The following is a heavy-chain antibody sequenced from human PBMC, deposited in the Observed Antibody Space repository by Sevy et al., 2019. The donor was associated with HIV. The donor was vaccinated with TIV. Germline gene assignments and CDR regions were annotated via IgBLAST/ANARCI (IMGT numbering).Heavy chain of an antibody. CDR3: ARDSDGSGHYYADYFDY. CDR2: IITDSGET. CDR1: GYTFTTYP. D-gene: IGHD3-22*01. V-gene: IGHV1-18*01. Sequence: ASVKVSCKASGYTFTTYPIGWVRQAPGHGLEWMGWIITDSGETRDAQKFQGRATMTTDTSTSTVYLELRSLRSDDTAVYYCARDSDGSGHYYADYFDYWGQGTLVTVSS. J-gene: IGHJ4*02.